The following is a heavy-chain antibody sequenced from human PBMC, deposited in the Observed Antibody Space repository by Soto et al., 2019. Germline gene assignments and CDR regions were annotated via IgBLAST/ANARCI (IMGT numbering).Heavy chain of an antibody. D-gene: IGHD3-10*01. J-gene: IGHJ5*02. CDR3: ARGFSPMVRGVTVWFDP. Sequence: ASETLSLTCAVYGGSFIGYCWSWIRQPPGKELEWIGEINHSGSTNYNPSLKSRVTISVDTSKNQFSLKLSSVTAADTAVYYCARGFSPMVRGVTVWFDPWGQGTPVTVS. CDR1: GGSFIGYC. V-gene: IGHV4-34*01. CDR2: INHSGST.